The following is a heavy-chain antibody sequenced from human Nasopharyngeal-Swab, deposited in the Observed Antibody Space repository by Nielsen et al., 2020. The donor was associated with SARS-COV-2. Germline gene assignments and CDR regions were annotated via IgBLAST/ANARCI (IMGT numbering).Heavy chain of an antibody. D-gene: IGHD2-15*01. CDR2: INHSGST. V-gene: IGHV4-34*01. Sequence: WIRQPPGKGLEWIGEINHSGSTNYNPSLKSRVTISGDTSKNQFSLKLSSVTAADTAVYYCARGPGLLLGYYYYYGMDVRGQGTTVTVSS. CDR3: ARGPGLLLGYYYYYGMDV. J-gene: IGHJ6*02.